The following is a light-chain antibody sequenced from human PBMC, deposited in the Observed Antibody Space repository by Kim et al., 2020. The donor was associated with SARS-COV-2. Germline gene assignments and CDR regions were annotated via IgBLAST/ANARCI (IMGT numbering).Light chain of an antibody. V-gene: IGKV1-33*01. CDR1: HVIKKF. CDR2: DVS. CDR3: QQNDNFPIT. Sequence: ASVGYRVTITCPATHVIKKFLNWYQQRPEKAPELLIYDVSNVQTGVPSRFSGSGDGTHSTLTISSLQPEDVATYYCQQNDNFPITFGQGTRREIK. J-gene: IGKJ5*01.